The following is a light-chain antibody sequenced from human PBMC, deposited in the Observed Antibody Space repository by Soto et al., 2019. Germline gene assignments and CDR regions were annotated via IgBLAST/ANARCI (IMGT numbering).Light chain of an antibody. V-gene: IGKV1-12*01. J-gene: IGKJ1*01. Sequence: DIQMTQSPSSVSASVGDRVTITCRASQGISSWLAWYQQKPGTAPKLLIYKATILQSGVPSRFSGSGSGTEFTLAISSLQPDDFATYYCQQYETFSPWTFGQGTKVDIK. CDR3: QQYETFSPWT. CDR2: KAT. CDR1: QGISSW.